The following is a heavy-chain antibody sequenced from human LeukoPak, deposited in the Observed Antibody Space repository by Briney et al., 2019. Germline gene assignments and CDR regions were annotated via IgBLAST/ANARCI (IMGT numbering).Heavy chain of an antibody. J-gene: IGHJ4*02. CDR1: GFTFSSYA. CDR3: AREEQQLVQGGFDY. V-gene: IGHV3-30*04. D-gene: IGHD6-13*01. CDR2: ISYDGSNK. Sequence: GGPLRLSCAASGFTFSSYAMHWVRQAPGKGLEWVAVISYDGSNKYYADSVKGRFTISRDNSKNTLYLQMNSLRAEDTAVYYCAREEQQLVQGGFDYWGQGTLVTVSS.